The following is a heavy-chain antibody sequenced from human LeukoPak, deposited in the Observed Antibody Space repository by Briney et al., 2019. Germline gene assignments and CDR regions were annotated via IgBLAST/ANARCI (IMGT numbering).Heavy chain of an antibody. CDR1: GFTFSSYS. V-gene: IGHV3-21*01. CDR3: ARAGGSTVSHSDY. CDR2: ISSSTSYI. J-gene: IGHJ4*02. D-gene: IGHD4-17*01. Sequence: PGGSLRLSCAASGFTFSSYSMNWIRQAPGKGLEWVSSISSSTSYIYYADSVKGRFTISKDNAKNTLYLQMNSLRAEDTAVYYCARAGGSTVSHSDYWGQGTLVTVSS.